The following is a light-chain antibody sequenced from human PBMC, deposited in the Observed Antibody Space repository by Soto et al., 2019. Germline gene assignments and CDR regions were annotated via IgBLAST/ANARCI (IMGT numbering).Light chain of an antibody. J-gene: IGLJ2*01. Sequence: QSALTQPTSASGSPGQSVTISCTGTSNDVGGYKYVSWYQQHPGKAPKRMIYEVTQRPSGIPDRFSGSKSGNTAYLTVSGLQADDEADYFCSSYAGTNDYVVFGGGTKVTVL. CDR2: EVT. CDR3: SSYAGTNDYVV. CDR1: SNDVGGYKY. V-gene: IGLV2-8*01.